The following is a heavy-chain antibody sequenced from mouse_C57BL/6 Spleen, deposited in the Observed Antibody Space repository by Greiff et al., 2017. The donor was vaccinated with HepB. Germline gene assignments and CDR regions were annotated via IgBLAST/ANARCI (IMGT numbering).Heavy chain of an antibody. CDR2: IDPENGDT. J-gene: IGHJ3*01. CDR1: GFNIKDDY. CDR3: TTAAYYSNYGFAY. D-gene: IGHD2-5*01. V-gene: IGHV14-4*01. Sequence: EVQLQQSGAELVRPGASVKLSCTASGFNIKDDYMHWVKQRPEQGLEWIGWIDPENGDTEYASKFQGKATITADTYSNTAYLQLSSLTSEDTAVYYCTTAAYYSNYGFAYWGQGTLVTVSA.